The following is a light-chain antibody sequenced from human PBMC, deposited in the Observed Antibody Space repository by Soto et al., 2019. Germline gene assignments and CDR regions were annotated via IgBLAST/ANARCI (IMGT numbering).Light chain of an antibody. CDR2: DAS. Sequence: DIHMTQSPSTLPASVGDRVTMTCRASQSISSWLAWYQQKPGKAPKVLIYDASSLESGVPSRFSGSGSGTEFTLTISSLQPDDFATYFCQQYSSYSRPFGQGTKV. CDR3: QQYSSYSRP. V-gene: IGKV1-5*01. CDR1: QSISSW. J-gene: IGKJ1*01.